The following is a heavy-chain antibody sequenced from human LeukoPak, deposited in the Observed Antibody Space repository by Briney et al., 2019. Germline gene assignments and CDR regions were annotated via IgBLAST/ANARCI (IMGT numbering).Heavy chain of an antibody. V-gene: IGHV4-30-2*01. CDR3: ARAYAVVDY. CDR2: IYHSGST. Sequence: SETLSLTCAVSGGSISSGGYSWSWIRQPPGKGLEWIGYIYHSGSTYYNPSLKSRVTISVDRSKNQFSLKLSSVTAADTAVYYCARAYAVVDYWGQGTLVTVSS. CDR1: GGSISSGGYS. J-gene: IGHJ4*02. D-gene: IGHD3-16*01.